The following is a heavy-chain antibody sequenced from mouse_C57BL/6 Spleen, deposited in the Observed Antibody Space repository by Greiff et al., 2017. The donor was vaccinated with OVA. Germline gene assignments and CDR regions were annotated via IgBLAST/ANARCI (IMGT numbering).Heavy chain of an antibody. CDR2: IYPRSGNT. J-gene: IGHJ4*01. CDR1: GYTFTSYG. D-gene: IGHD1-1*01. V-gene: IGHV1-81*01. Sequence: QVQLKESGAELARPGASVKLSCKASGYTFTSYGISWVKQRTGQGLEWIGEIYPRSGNTYYNEKFKGKATLTADKSSSTAYMELRSLTSEDSAVYFCARTTVVARDYAMDYWGQGTSVTVSS. CDR3: ARTTVVARDYAMDY.